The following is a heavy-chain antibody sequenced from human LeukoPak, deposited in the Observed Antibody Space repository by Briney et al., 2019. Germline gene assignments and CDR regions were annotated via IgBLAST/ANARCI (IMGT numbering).Heavy chain of an antibody. D-gene: IGHD1-26*01. CDR3: AKGGPTGSNYFDF. J-gene: IGHJ4*02. V-gene: IGHV3-23*01. CDR1: GFTFSAYW. CDR2: ISGSGYYS. Sequence: GGSLRLSCTVSGFTFSAYWMSWVRQAPGKGLEWVSVISGSGYYSYYADSVKGRFTVPRDNSKTTLYLQMNSLRADDTAVYYCAKGGPTGSNYFDFWGQGTLVTVSS.